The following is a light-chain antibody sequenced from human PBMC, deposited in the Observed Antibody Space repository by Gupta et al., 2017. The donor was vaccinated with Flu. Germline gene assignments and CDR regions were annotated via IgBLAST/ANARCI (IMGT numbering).Light chain of an antibody. J-gene: IGLJ2*01. Sequence: QSALTQPASVSGSPGQSITISCTGTSSDIGSYNYVSWYQQHPGKAPKLLIYGVTNRLSGVSTRFPGSKSGDTASLTISGLQAEDEADYYCSSCTSSTTVVFGGGTKLTVL. CDR1: SSDIGSYNY. CDR3: SSCTSSTTVV. V-gene: IGLV2-14*01. CDR2: GVT.